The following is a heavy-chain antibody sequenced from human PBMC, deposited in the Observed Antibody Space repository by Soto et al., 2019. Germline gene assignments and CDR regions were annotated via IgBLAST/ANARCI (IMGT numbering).Heavy chain of an antibody. CDR1: GFTFSNYA. CDR2: FSASGGST. V-gene: IGHV3-23*01. Sequence: EVQLLESGGGLVQPGGSLRLSCVASGFTFSNYAMSWVRQAPGKGLEWVASFSASGGSTYYADSVKGRFTISRDNSSNTLYLEIKSLSVEAPALYCCPKAGEWLADFDSWGQRTLVTVSS. CDR3: PKAGEWLADFDS. D-gene: IGHD6-19*01. J-gene: IGHJ4*02.